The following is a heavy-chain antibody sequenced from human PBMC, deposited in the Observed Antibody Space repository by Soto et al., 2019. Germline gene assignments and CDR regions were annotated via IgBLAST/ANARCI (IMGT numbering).Heavy chain of an antibody. J-gene: IGHJ3*02. Sequence: ASVKVSCKVSGYTLTELSMHWVRQAPGKGLEWMGGFDPEDGETIYAQKFQGRVTMTEDTSTDTAYMELSSLRSEDTAVYYCATVKASRRITIFGVVIDAFEIWGQGTMVTVSS. CDR2: FDPEDGET. CDR1: GYTLTELS. D-gene: IGHD3-3*01. V-gene: IGHV1-24*01. CDR3: ATVKASRRITIFGVVIDAFEI.